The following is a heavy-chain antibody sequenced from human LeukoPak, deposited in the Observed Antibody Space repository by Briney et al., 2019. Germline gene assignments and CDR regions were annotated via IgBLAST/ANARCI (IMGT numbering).Heavy chain of an antibody. J-gene: IGHJ4*02. D-gene: IGHD3-10*01. V-gene: IGHV3-23*01. CDR1: GFTFSSYA. CDR3: AKGLPNYYGSGSLDY. CDR2: ISGSGGST. Sequence: GGSLRLSCAASGFTFSSYAMSWVRQAPGKGLEWVSAISGSGGSTYYADSVKGRFTISRDNSKNTLYLQMDSLRAEDTAVYYCAKGLPNYYGSGSLDYWGQGTLVTVSS.